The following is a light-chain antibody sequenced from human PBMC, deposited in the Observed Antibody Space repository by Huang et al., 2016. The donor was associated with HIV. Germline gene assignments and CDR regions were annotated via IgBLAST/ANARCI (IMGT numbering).Light chain of an antibody. Sequence: EIVLTQSPATLSLSPGERATLSCMASQSVSSDLAWYQQKPGQAPRLLIYDASNRATGIPARFIGSGSGTDFSLTITSLEPEDFAVYYCQQRSDWPLTFGPGTKVDIK. CDR2: DAS. CDR1: QSVSSD. J-gene: IGKJ3*01. V-gene: IGKV3-11*01. CDR3: QQRSDWPLT.